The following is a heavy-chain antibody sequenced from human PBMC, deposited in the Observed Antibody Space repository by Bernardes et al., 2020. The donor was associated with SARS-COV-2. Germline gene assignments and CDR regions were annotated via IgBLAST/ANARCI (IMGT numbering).Heavy chain of an antibody. CDR1: GGSISGTNYY. CDR3: ARATDHYDFWSGSSCFFDS. Sequence: SETLSLTCTVSGGSISGTNYYWGWIRQPPGKGLEWIGSIYYSGTTHYNPSLKSRVTISMDTSNNQFSLKLTSVTAADTAVYFCARATDHYDFWSGSSCFFDSWGQGTLVTVSS. V-gene: IGHV4-39*01. J-gene: IGHJ4*02. D-gene: IGHD3-3*01. CDR2: IYYSGTT.